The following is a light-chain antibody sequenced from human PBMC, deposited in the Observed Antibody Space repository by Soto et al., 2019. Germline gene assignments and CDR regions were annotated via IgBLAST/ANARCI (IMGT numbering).Light chain of an antibody. Sequence: QSVLTQPASVSGSPGQSITISCTGTSRDIGGYNYVSWHQQHPGKAPKVIITEVSNRPSGVSDRFSGSKSGNTASLTISGLQAEDEADYYCSSYVNYNTFVIFGGGTKSPS. J-gene: IGLJ2*01. CDR3: SSYVNYNTFVI. CDR1: SRDIGGYNY. V-gene: IGLV2-14*01. CDR2: EVS.